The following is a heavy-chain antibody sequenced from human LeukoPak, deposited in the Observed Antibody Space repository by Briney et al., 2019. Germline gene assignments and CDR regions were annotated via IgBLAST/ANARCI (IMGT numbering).Heavy chain of an antibody. CDR3: ARSRDGYNPNDY. Sequence: ASVKVSCKASGYTFTGYYMHWVRQAPGQGLEWMGWINPNSGGTNYAQKFQGRFTMTRDTSISTAYMELSRLRSDDTAVYFCARSRDGYNPNDYWGQGTLVTVSS. J-gene: IGHJ4*02. V-gene: IGHV1-2*02. CDR2: INPNSGGT. CDR1: GYTFTGYY. D-gene: IGHD5-24*01.